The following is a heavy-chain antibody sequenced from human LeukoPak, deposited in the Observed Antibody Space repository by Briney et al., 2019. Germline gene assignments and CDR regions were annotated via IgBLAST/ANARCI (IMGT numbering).Heavy chain of an antibody. CDR2: INPSGGST. CDR3: ARGGYCTNGVCYYFDY. V-gene: IGHV1-46*01. J-gene: IGHJ4*02. Sequence: ASVKVSCKASGYTFTSYYMHWVRQAPGQGLEWMGIINPSGGSTSYAQKFKGRVTMTTATSTSTVYMELSSLRSEDTAVYYCARGGYCTNGVCYYFDYWGQGNLVTVSS. D-gene: IGHD2-8*01. CDR1: GYTFTSYY.